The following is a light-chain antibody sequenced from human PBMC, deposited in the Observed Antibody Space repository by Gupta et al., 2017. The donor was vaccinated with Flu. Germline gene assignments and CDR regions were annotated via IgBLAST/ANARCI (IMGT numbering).Light chain of an antibody. V-gene: IGLV1-40*01. CDR2: GNN. CDR3: QSSDSSLRGWV. CDR1: SSDIGAGYD. Sequence: QSALTQPPSVSGAPGQRLTISCTGSSSDIGAGYDVHWYQQVPATAPKLLIDGNNNRPSGVTDRVSGSKSGTYASPQTNGLQAEDEADDYCQSSDSSLRGWVFGGGTKVTVL. J-gene: IGLJ3*02.